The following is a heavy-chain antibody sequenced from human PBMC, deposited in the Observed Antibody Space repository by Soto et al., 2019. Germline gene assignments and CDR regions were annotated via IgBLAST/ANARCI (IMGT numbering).Heavy chain of an antibody. Sequence: SETLSLTCTVSGGSISSSSYYWGWIRQPPGKGLEWIGSIYYSGSTYYNPSLKSRVTISVDTSKNQFSLKLSSVTAADTAVYYCAGLFLTTHNWFDPWGQGTLVTVSS. CDR3: AGLFLTTHNWFDP. CDR2: IYYSGST. D-gene: IGHD3-22*01. V-gene: IGHV4-39*01. J-gene: IGHJ5*02. CDR1: GGSISSSSYY.